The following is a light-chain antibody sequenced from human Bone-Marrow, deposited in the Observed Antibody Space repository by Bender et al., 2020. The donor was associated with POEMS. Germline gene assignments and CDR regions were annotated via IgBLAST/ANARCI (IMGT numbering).Light chain of an antibody. J-gene: IGLJ3*02. V-gene: IGLV2-18*02. CDR1: SSDIGAFIY. CDR2: EVH. Sequence: QSALTQPPSASGSPGQSVTISCTGTSSDIGAFIYVSWFQQLPGTAPKLMIYEVHNRPSGVPDRFSASKSGNTASLTISGLQAEDEADYYCSSYTTTSTLVVFGGGTKLTVL. CDR3: SSYTTTSTLVV.